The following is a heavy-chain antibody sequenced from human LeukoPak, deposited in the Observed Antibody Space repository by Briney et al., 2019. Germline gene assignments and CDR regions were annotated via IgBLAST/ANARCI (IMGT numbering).Heavy chain of an antibody. CDR3: AELGITMIGGV. D-gene: IGHD3-10*02. CDR1: GFTFSSYA. CDR2: ISYDGSNK. V-gene: IGHV3-30*04. Sequence: GGSLRLSCAASGFTFSSYAMHWVRQAPGKGLEWVAVISYDGSNKYYADSVKGRFTISRDNAKNSLYLQMNSLRAEDTDVYYCAELGITMIGGVWGKGTTVTISS. J-gene: IGHJ6*04.